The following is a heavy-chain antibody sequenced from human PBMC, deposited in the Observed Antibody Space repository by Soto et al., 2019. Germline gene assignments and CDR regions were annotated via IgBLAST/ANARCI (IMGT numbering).Heavy chain of an antibody. CDR2: ISGSGGST. D-gene: IGHD2-2*01. Sequence: PGGSLRLSCAASGFTFSSYAMSWVRQAPGKGLEWVPAISGSGGSTYYADSVKGRFTISRDNSKNTLYLQMNSLRAEDTAVYCCAKMGAGYCSSTSCYLDYWGQGTLVTV. CDR1: GFTFSSYA. CDR3: AKMGAGYCSSTSCYLDY. J-gene: IGHJ4*02. V-gene: IGHV3-23*01.